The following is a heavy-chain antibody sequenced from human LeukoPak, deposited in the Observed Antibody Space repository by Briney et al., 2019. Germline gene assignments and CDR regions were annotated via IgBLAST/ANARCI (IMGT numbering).Heavy chain of an antibody. CDR1: GFTFSSYA. Sequence: SGASLRLSCAASGFTFSSYAMSWVRQAPGKGLEWVSAISGSGGSTYYADSVKGRFTISRDNSKNTLYLQMNSLRAEDTAVYYCAKDQGIAAAGGFDYWGQGTLVTVSS. D-gene: IGHD6-25*01. CDR2: ISGSGGST. CDR3: AKDQGIAAAGGFDY. J-gene: IGHJ4*02. V-gene: IGHV3-23*01.